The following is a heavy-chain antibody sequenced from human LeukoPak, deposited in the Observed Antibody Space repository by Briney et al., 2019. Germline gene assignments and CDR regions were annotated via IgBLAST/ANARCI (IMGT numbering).Heavy chain of an antibody. Sequence: SVKVSCKASGGTFSSYAISWVRQAPGQGLEWMGGIIPIFGTANYAQKFQGRVTITTDESTRTAYMELSSLRSEDTAVYYCATPAYCGGDCYLDSDAFDIWGQGTMVTVSS. V-gene: IGHV1-69*05. CDR2: IIPIFGTA. CDR1: GGTFSSYA. D-gene: IGHD2-21*02. J-gene: IGHJ3*02. CDR3: ATPAYCGGDCYLDSDAFDI.